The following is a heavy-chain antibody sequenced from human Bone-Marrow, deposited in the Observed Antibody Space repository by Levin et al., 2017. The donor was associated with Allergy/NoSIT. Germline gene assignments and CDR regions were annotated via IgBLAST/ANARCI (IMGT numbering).Heavy chain of an antibody. CDR1: DGSISRSTYY. CDR2: ISYSGST. J-gene: IGHJ6*03. D-gene: IGHD3-3*01. V-gene: IGHV4-39*01. CDR3: AGQLGELNTDMRWGLYDTYYYMDV. Sequence: SETLSLTCSVSDGSISRSTYYWAWIRQPPGKGLEWIGSISYSGSTFYNPSLKSRVSISVDTSKNQFSLKLNSVTAADTAVYYFAGQLGELNTDMRWGLYDTYYYMDVWGKGTTVTVSS.